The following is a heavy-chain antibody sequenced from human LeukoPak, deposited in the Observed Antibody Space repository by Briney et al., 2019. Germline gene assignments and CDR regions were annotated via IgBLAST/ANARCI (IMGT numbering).Heavy chain of an antibody. J-gene: IGHJ6*03. CDR1: GFTFSYYS. CDR2: ISGSGSYI. CDR3: ARCGVPAAEYYYMDV. Sequence: PGGSLRLSCAASGFTFSYYSMNWVRQAPGKGLEWVSCISGSGSYIYYADSVKGRFTISRDNAKNSLYLQMNSLRAEDTAVYYCARCGVPAAEYYYMDVWGKGTTVIVSS. V-gene: IGHV3-21*01. D-gene: IGHD2-2*01.